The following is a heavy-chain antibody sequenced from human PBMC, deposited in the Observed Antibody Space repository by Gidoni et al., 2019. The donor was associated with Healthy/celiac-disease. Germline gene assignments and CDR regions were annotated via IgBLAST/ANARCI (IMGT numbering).Heavy chain of an antibody. D-gene: IGHD6-19*01. CDR1: GFTFDDYA. V-gene: IGHV3-9*01. Sequence: EVQLVESGGGLVQPGRSLRLSCAASGFTFDDYAMPWVRQAPGKGLEWVSGISWNSGSIGYADSVKGRFTISRDNAKNSLYLQMNSLRAEDTALYYCAKDIGGWLGFDYWGQGTLVTASS. CDR3: AKDIGGWLGFDY. J-gene: IGHJ4*02. CDR2: ISWNSGSI.